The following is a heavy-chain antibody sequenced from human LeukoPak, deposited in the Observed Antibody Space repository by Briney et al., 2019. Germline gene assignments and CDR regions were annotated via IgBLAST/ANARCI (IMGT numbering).Heavy chain of an antibody. CDR3: ARERPYYDILTGYYGHFDY. CDR2: ISAYNGNT. J-gene: IGHJ4*02. CDR1: GFTFTSYG. D-gene: IGHD3-9*01. Sequence: ASVKVSCKTSGFTFTSYGISWVRQAPGQGLEWMGWISAYNGNTNDAQKLQGRVTMTTDTSTSTAYMELRSLRSDDTAVYYCARERPYYDILTGYYGHFDYWGQGTLVTVSS. V-gene: IGHV1-18*01.